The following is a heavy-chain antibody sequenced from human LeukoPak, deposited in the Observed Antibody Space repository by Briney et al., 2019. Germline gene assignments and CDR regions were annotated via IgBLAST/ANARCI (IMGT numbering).Heavy chain of an antibody. CDR2: IFHSGST. D-gene: IGHD7-27*01. Sequence: SETLSLTCTVSGGSISSYYWSWIRQPPGKGLEWIGYIFHSGSTNYNPSLKSRVTISVDTSKNQFSLKLSSVTAADTAVYYCAKRGNWGFFDYWGQGTLVTVSS. J-gene: IGHJ4*02. V-gene: IGHV4-59*08. CDR3: AKRGNWGFFDY. CDR1: GGSISSYY.